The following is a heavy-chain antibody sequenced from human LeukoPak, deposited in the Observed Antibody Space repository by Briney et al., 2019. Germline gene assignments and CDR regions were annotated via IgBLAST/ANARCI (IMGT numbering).Heavy chain of an antibody. V-gene: IGHV3-23*01. D-gene: IGHD1-1*01. J-gene: IGHJ4*02. CDR1: GFTFSSYA. CDR2: ISGSGGST. Sequence: GGSLRLSCAASGFTFSSYAMSWVRQAPGKGLEWVSAISGSGGSTYYADSVKGRFTISRGNSKNTLYLQMNSLRAEDTAVYYCAKDPELEGLLGETNFDYWGQGTLVTVSS. CDR3: AKDPELEGLLGETNFDY.